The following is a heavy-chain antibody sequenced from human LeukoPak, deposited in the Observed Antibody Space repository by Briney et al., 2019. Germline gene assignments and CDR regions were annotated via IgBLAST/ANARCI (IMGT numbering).Heavy chain of an antibody. CDR1: GYTFSGYL. CDR3: ARMRSQDNYYDSSGYYQTYDY. V-gene: IGHV1-2*02. CDR2: FNPTSGCT. Sequence: ASGKVSCKASGYTFSGYLIHWVRQAPGQGLERMGWFNPTSGCTNSAQRFQGRVTITMDTSINTSYMELSSLRSDDTAVYYCARMRSQDNYYDSSGYYQTYDYWGQGTLVTVSS. J-gene: IGHJ4*02. D-gene: IGHD3-22*01.